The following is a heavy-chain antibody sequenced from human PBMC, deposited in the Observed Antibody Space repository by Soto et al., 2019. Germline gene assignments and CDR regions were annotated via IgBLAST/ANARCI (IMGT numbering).Heavy chain of an antibody. CDR1: GYTFTSCD. CDR3: AKDFDRGLYSWAFDI. CDR2: ISAYNGNT. V-gene: IGHV1-18*01. Sequence: VKVSCKASGYTFTSCDISWLRQAPGQGLEWMGWISAYNGNTNYAQKLQGRVTMTTDTSTSTAYMELRSLRSDDTAVYYCAKDFDRGLYSWAFDIWGQGTMVTVSS. J-gene: IGHJ3*02. D-gene: IGHD5-18*01.